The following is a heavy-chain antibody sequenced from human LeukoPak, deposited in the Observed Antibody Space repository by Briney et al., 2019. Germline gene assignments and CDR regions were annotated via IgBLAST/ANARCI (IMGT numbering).Heavy chain of an antibody. CDR2: IYYSGST. Sequence: SQTLSLTCTVSGGSISSGDYYWSWIRQPPGKGLEWIGYIYYSGSTYYNPSLKSRVTISVDTSKNQFSLKLSSVTAADTAVYYCARAPSGTYCGGDCYSDWGQGTLVTVSS. V-gene: IGHV4-30-4*01. CDR1: GGSISSGDYY. CDR3: ARAPSGTYCGGDCYSD. D-gene: IGHD2-21*02. J-gene: IGHJ4*02.